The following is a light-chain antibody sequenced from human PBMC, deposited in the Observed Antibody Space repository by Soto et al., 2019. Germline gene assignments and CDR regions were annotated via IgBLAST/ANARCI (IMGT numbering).Light chain of an antibody. V-gene: IGLV1-40*01. CDR3: QSYDSSLSGYV. Sequence: QSVLTQPRSVSGAPGQRVTIYCTGSSSNIGAGYDVHWYQQLPGTAPKLLIYGNNNRPSGVPDRFSGSKSGTSASLAITGLQAEDEADYYCQSYDSSLSGYVFGTGTKVTVL. CDR2: GNN. J-gene: IGLJ1*01. CDR1: SSNIGAGYD.